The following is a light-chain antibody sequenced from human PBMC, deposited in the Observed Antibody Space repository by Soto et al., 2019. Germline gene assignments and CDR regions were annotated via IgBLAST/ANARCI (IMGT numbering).Light chain of an antibody. CDR1: QSVRSH. Sequence: IVMTQSPATLSVSPGEGVTLSCRASQSVRSHLAWYQQKPGQPPRLLIYGASTRATGIPARFSGSGFGTEFTLTISSLQSEDFAVYYCQQYKNWPLFGRGTRLEIK. CDR3: QQYKNWPL. J-gene: IGKJ5*01. V-gene: IGKV3-15*01. CDR2: GAS.